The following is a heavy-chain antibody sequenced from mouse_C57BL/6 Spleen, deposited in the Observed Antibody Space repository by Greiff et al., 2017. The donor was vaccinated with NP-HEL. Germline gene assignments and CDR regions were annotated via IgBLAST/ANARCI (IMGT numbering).Heavy chain of an antibody. J-gene: IGHJ2*01. Sequence: QVQLQQSGAELARPGASVKLSCKASGYTFTSYGISWVKQRPGQGLEWIGEIYPRSGNTYYNEKFKGKATLTADKSSSTAYMELRSLTSEDSAVYFCARLGTTVVSQYYFDYWGQGTTLTVSS. CDR2: IYPRSGNT. V-gene: IGHV1-81*01. CDR3: ARLGTTVVSQYYFDY. D-gene: IGHD1-1*01. CDR1: GYTFTSYG.